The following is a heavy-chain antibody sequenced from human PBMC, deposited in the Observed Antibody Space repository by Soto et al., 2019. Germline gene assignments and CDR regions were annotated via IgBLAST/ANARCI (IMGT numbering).Heavy chain of an antibody. D-gene: IGHD6-13*01. CDR2: ISGSGGST. J-gene: IGHJ4*02. CDR3: AKAPGAAAGKESFDY. CDR1: GFTFSSYA. Sequence: GGSLRLSCAASGFTFSSYAMSWVRQAPGKGLEWVSAISGSGGSTYYADSVMGRFTISIDNSKNTLYLQMTSVRAEDTVVYYCAKAPGAAAGKESFDYWGQGTLVTVSS. V-gene: IGHV3-23*01.